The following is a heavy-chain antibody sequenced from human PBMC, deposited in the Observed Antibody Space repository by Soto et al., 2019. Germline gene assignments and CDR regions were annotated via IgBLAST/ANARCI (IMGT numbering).Heavy chain of an antibody. CDR2: IIPISDTT. CDR1: GGTFSSYA. Sequence: QVQLVQSGAEVKKPGSSVKVSCKASGGTFSSYAISWWRQAPGQGLEWMGGIIPISDTTNYAQKFQGRVTITADESTSTAYMELSSLRSEDTAVYYCARSQGSSTSLEIYYYYYYGMDVWGQGTTVTVSS. V-gene: IGHV1-69*01. J-gene: IGHJ6*02. CDR3: ARSQGSSTSLEIYYYYYYGMDV. D-gene: IGHD2-2*01.